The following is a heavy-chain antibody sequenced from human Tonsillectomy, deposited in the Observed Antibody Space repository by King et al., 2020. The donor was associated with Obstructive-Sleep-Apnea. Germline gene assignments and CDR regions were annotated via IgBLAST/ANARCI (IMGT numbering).Heavy chain of an antibody. D-gene: IGHD6-19*01. J-gene: IGHJ4*02. V-gene: IGHV3-23*04. CDR3: AKQNSGWYSGFDY. Sequence: VQLVESGGGLVQPGGSLRLSCVASRFTFSSYAMDWVRQAPGKGLEWCSTISGSGDSTYYADSVKGRFTISRDNSKNTLDLKMNSLRAEDTAGYYCAKQNSGWYSGFDYWGQGTLVTVSS. CDR1: RFTFSSYA. CDR2: ISGSGDST.